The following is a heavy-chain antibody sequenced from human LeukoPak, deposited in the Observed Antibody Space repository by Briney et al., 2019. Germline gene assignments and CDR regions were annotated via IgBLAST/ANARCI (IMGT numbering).Heavy chain of an antibody. J-gene: IGHJ5*02. CDR2: ILYSGNT. D-gene: IGHD2-15*01. CDR1: VGSIGSHL. V-gene: IGHV4-59*11. Sequence: SETLSLTCTVSVGSIGSHLWSWIRQPPGKGLEWIGYILYSGNTNYNPSLKSRVTMSVDTSKNQFSLRLSSVTAADTAMYYCARDIVDGRNPGNRFDPWGQGTLDTVSS. CDR3: ARDIVDGRNPGNRFDP.